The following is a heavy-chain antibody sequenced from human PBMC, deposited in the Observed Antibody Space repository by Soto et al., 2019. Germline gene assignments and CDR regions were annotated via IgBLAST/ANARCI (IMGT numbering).Heavy chain of an antibody. J-gene: IGHJ4*02. CDR1: GVSIRSYF. Sequence: PSETLSLTCTVSGVSIRSYFWSWIRQPPGKGLEWIGYTYYTADTKYSPYLESRATISADPSKKQFSLSLSPVSAADTALYFCAGSKNPGESFDYWGQGDLVTVSS. D-gene: IGHD1-26*01. CDR2: TYYTADT. V-gene: IGHV4-59*01. CDR3: AGSKNPGESFDY.